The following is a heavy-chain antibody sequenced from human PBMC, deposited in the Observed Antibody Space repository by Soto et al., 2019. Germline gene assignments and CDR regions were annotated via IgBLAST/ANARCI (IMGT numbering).Heavy chain of an antibody. CDR2: ISGSASGSAGST. V-gene: IGHV3-23*01. D-gene: IGHD4-17*01. Sequence: GESLKISCAASGFTFSTYAMSWVRQAPGKGLEWVSAISGSASGSAGSTYHADSVKGRFTISRDNSIDRLFLQVNGLRTEDTAVYYSASPRGYGVFDAYDIWGQGAMVTV. CDR3: ASPRGYGVFDAYDI. J-gene: IGHJ3*02. CDR1: GFTFSTYA.